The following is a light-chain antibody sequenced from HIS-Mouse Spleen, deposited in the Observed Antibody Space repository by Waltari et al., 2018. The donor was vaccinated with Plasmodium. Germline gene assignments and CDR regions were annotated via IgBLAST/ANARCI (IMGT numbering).Light chain of an antibody. CDR3: QQRSNWPRVLT. CDR1: QSVSSY. CDR2: DAS. J-gene: IGKJ4*01. V-gene: IGKV3-11*01. Sequence: EIVLTQSPATLSLSPGERATHSCRASQSVSSYLAWYQQKPGQAPRLLIYDASNRATGIPARFSGSGSGTDFTLTISSLEPEDFAVYYCQQRSNWPRVLTFGGGTKVEIK.